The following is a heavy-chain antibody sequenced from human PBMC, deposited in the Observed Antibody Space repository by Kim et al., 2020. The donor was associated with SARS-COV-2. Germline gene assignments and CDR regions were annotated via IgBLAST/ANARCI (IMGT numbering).Heavy chain of an antibody. J-gene: IGHJ6*02. V-gene: IGHV1-3*01. CDR1: GYTFTSYA. D-gene: IGHD5-12*01. Sequence: ASVKVSCKASGYTFTSYAMHWVRQAPGQRLEWMGWINAGNGNTKYSQKFQGRVTITRDTSASTAYMELSSLRSEDTDVYYCARESIEWLRFKYYGMDVWGQGTTVTVSS. CDR2: INAGNGNT. CDR3: ARESIEWLRFKYYGMDV.